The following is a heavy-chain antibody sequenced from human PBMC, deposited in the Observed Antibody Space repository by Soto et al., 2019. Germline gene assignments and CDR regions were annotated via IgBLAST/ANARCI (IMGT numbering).Heavy chain of an antibody. V-gene: IGHV3-15*01. D-gene: IGHD1-1*01. CDR3: VEGWNDF. J-gene: IGHJ4*02. CDR2: IKSKADGGAR. Sequence: EVQLVESGGDLVKPGGSHRLSCVTSGFMFSSAWMSWVRQAPGKGLEWVGRIKSKADGGARDYAAPVKGRFSISRDDSKNTLYLQMNSLRAEDTAVYYCVEGWNDFWGQGTLVTVSS. CDR1: GFMFSSAW.